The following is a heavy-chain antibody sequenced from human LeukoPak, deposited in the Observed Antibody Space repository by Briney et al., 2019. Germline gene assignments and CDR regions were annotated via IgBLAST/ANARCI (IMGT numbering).Heavy chain of an antibody. CDR3: ASVHFAMYV. CDR2: ISGSTIYI. Sequence: GGSLRLSCAASGFTFSDYSMNWVRQAPGKGLEWVSSISGSTIYIHYADSVKGRFTISRDNAKNSLYLQMNSLRAEDTAVYYCASVHFAMYVWGQGTTVSASS. J-gene: IGHJ6*02. CDR1: GFTFSDYS. V-gene: IGHV3-21*01.